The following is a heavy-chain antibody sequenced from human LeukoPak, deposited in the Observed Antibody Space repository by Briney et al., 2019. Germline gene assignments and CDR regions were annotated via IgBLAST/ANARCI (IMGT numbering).Heavy chain of an antibody. V-gene: IGHV4-38-2*02. CDR3: ARDWTSSGSYYFDY. CDR2: IHYSGST. Sequence: SETLSLTCTVSGYSISSGYYWGWIRQPPGKGLEWIGSIHYSGSTYYNPSLKSRVTISVDTSKNQFSLKLSSVAAADTAVYYCARDWTSSGSYYFDYWGQGTLVTVSS. CDR1: GYSISSGYY. J-gene: IGHJ4*02. D-gene: IGHD3/OR15-3a*01.